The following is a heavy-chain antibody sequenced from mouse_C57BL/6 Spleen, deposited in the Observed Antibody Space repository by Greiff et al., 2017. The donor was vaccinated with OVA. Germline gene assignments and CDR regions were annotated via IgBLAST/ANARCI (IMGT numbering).Heavy chain of an antibody. CDR1: GYTFTEYT. CDR2: FYPGSGSI. V-gene: IGHV1-62-2*01. J-gene: IGHJ1*03. CDR3: ARHEEPHYYGSRGGYFDV. Sequence: VQLQQSGAELVKPGASVKLSCKASGYTFTEYTIHWVKQRSGQGLEWIGWFYPGSGSIKYNEKFKDKATLTADKSSSTVYMELSRLTSEDSAVYFGARHEEPHYYGSRGGYFDVWGTGTTVTVSS. D-gene: IGHD1-1*01.